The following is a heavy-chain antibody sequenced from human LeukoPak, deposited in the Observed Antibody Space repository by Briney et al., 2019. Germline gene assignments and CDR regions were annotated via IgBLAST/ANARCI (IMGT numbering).Heavy chain of an antibody. J-gene: IGHJ6*04. CDR3: ARDPDPLYGMDV. D-gene: IGHD1-14*01. Sequence: GGSLRLSCAASGFTFSSYSMNWVRQAPGKGLEWVSFISSSSSYIYYADSVKGRFTISRDNAKNSLYLQMNSLRAEDTAVYYCARDPDPLYGMDVWGKGTTVTVSS. CDR2: ISSSSSYI. V-gene: IGHV3-21*01. CDR1: GFTFSSYS.